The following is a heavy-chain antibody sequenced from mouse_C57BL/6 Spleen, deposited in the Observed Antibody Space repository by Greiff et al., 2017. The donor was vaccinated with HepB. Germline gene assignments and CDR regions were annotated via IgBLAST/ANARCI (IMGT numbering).Heavy chain of an antibody. CDR2: IDPSDSET. V-gene: IGHV1-52*01. J-gene: IGHJ2*01. D-gene: IGHD2-3*01. CDR1: GYTFTSYW. CDR3: ASRGLLDY. Sequence: VQLQQSGAELVRPGSSVKLSCKASGYTFTSYWMHWVKQRPIQGLEWIGNIDPSDSETHYNQKFKDKATLTVDKSTSTAYRQLSSLTSEDSAVYYCASRGLLDYWGQGTTLTVSS.